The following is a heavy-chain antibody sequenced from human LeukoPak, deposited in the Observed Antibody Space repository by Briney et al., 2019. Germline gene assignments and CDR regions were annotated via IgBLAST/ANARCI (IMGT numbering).Heavy chain of an antibody. J-gene: IGHJ6*03. CDR2: INPNSGGT. CDR1: GYTFTGYY. D-gene: IGHD3-10*01. Sequence: ASVKVSCKASGYTFTGYYMHWVRQAPGQGLEWMGWINPNSGGTNYAQKFQGRVTMTRDTSISTAYMELSRLRSEDTAVYYCARTQTGTYYYGSGKVYYYYYYMDVWGKETTVTISS. CDR3: ARTQTGTYYYGSGKVYYYYYYMDV. V-gene: IGHV1-2*02.